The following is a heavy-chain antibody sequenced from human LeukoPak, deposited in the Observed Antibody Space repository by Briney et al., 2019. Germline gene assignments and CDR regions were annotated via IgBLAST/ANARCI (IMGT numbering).Heavy chain of an antibody. CDR1: GFTFSSYS. V-gene: IGHV3-21*01. Sequence: PGGSLRLSCAASGFTFSSYSMNWVRQAPGKGLEWVSSISSSSSYIYYADSVKGRFTISRDNAKNSLYLQMNSLRAEDTAVYYCARALYDFWSDNEYGMDVWGQGTTVTVSS. D-gene: IGHD3-3*01. CDR2: ISSSSSYI. J-gene: IGHJ6*02. CDR3: ARALYDFWSDNEYGMDV.